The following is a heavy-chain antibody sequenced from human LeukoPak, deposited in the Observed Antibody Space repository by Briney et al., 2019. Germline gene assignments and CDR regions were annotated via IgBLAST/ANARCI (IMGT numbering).Heavy chain of an antibody. D-gene: IGHD6-13*01. CDR2: IIPIFGTA. Sequence: SVKVSCKASGYTFTSYGISWVRQAPGQRLEWMGGIIPIFGTASYAQKFQGRVTMTRDMSTSTVYMELSGLRSEDTAVYYCARGSGIAAAGTFRGWKSWGQGTLVTVSS. CDR1: GYTFTSYG. V-gene: IGHV1-69*05. J-gene: IGHJ5*02. CDR3: ARGSGIAAAGTFRGWKS.